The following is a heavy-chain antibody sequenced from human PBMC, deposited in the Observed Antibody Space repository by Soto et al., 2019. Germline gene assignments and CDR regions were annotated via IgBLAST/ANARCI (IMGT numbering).Heavy chain of an antibody. CDR1: GFTFDDYG. CDR2: INWNGGST. V-gene: IGHV3-20*04. D-gene: IGHD2-21*02. CDR3: ARHLTAAVTANFEY. Sequence: GSLRLSCAASGFTFDDYGMSWVRQAPGKGLEWVSGINWNGGSTGYADSVKGRFTISRDNAKNSLYLQMNSLRAEDTAFYYCARHLTAAVTANFEYWGQGTLVSVTS. J-gene: IGHJ4*02.